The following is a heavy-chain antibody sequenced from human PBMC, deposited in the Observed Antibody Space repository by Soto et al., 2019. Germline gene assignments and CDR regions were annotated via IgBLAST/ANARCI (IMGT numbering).Heavy chain of an antibody. Sequence: QAQLVESGGGVVQPGRSLRLSCAASGFTFSSYGMHWVRQAPGTRMEWVEVISYDGGLQHYADSVKGRFTISSDNYKYMVLLQRNSLAAEEAAVYYWLSDRRCLHASVPDSWGQGTLVSVSS. CDR1: GFTFSSYG. J-gene: IGHJ5*01. V-gene: IGHV3-30*03. CDR3: LSDRRCLHASVPDS. CDR2: ISYDGGLQ. D-gene: IGHD3-16*01.